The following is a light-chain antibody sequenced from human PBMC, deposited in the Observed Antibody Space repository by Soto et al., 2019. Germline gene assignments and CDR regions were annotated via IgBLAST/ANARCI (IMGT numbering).Light chain of an antibody. CDR2: GAS. Sequence: EIVLTQSPGTLSLSPGERATLSCRASQSVSSSYLAWYQQKPGQAPRLLIYGASSRATGIPDRFSGSGSGTDFTLIISRLEPEDFAVYYCQQYGSSYTFGQGTKLEI. CDR1: QSVSSSY. CDR3: QQYGSSYT. V-gene: IGKV3-20*01. J-gene: IGKJ2*01.